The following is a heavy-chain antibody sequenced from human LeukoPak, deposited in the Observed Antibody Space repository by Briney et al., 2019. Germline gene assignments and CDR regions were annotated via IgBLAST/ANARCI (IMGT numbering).Heavy chain of an antibody. Sequence: SETLSLTCTVSGGSISSYYWSWIRQPAGKGLEWIGRIYTSGSTNYNPSLKSRVTMSVDTSKNQFSLKLSSVTAADTAVYYCASVCSSTSCYTGDAFDIWGQGTMVTVSS. V-gene: IGHV4-4*07. CDR1: GGSISSYY. CDR3: ASVCSSTSCYTGDAFDI. J-gene: IGHJ3*02. D-gene: IGHD2-2*02. CDR2: IYTSGST.